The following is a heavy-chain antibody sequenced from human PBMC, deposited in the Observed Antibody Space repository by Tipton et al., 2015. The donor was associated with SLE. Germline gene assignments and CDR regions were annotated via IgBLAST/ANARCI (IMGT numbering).Heavy chain of an antibody. J-gene: IGHJ3*02. V-gene: IGHV4-59*12. Sequence: GLVKPSETLSLTCTVSGGSISNYYWSWIRQPPGKGLEWIGYIYYSGSTNYNPSLKSRVTISVDTSKNQFSLRLSSVTAADTAVYYCATIDGGRDDAFDIWGQGTMVIVSS. D-gene: IGHD6-25*01. CDR2: IYYSGST. CDR3: ATIDGGRDDAFDI. CDR1: GGSISNYY.